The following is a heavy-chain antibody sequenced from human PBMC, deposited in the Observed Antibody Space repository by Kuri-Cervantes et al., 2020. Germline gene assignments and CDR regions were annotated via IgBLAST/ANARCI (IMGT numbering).Heavy chain of an antibody. CDR1: GYTFTSYD. CDR2: MNPNSGNT. V-gene: IGHV1-8*01. J-gene: IGHJ5*02. Sequence: ASVKVSCKASGYTFTSYDINWVRQATGQGLEWMGWMNPNSGNTGYAQKFQGRVTMTRNTSISTAYMELSRLRSDDTAVYYCARDRSSQLLRNWFDPWGQGTLVTVSS. CDR3: ARDRSSQLLRNWFDP. D-gene: IGHD2-2*01.